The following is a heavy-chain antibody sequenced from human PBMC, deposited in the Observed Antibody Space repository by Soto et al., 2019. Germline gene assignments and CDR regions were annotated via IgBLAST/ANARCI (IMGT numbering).Heavy chain of an antibody. CDR2: INPSGGST. Sequence: GASVKVSCKASGYTFTSYYMHWVRQAPGQGLEWMGIINPSGGSTSYAQKFQGRVTMTRDTSTSTVYMELSSLRSEDTAVYYCARDRYCSSTSCQSYYYGMDVWGQGTTVTVS. CDR3: ARDRYCSSTSCQSYYYGMDV. D-gene: IGHD2-2*01. CDR1: GYTFTSYY. J-gene: IGHJ6*02. V-gene: IGHV1-46*01.